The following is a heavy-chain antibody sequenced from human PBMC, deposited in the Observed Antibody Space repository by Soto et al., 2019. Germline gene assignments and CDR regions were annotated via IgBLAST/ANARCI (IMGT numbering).Heavy chain of an antibody. J-gene: IGHJ4*02. CDR3: AGRWGMVRGVTRVDY. CDR2: INHSGST. Sequence: SETLSLTCAVYGGSFSGYYWSWIRQPPGKGLEWIGEINHSGSTNYNPSLKSRVTISVDTSKNQFSLKLSSVTAADTAVYCCAGRWGMVRGVTRVDYWGQGTLVTVSS. CDR1: GGSFSGYY. D-gene: IGHD3-10*01. V-gene: IGHV4-34*01.